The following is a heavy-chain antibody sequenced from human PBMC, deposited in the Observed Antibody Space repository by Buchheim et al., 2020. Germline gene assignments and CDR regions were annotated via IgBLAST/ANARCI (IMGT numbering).Heavy chain of an antibody. CDR3: ARDKPPQWLVSLPSVWNGMDV. Sequence: QVQLVQSGAEVKKPGASVKVSCKASGYTFTSYGISWVRQAPGQGLEWMGWISAYNGNTNYAQKLQGRVTMTTDTSTSTANMELRSLRSDDTAVYYCARDKPPQWLVSLPSVWNGMDVWGQGTT. CDR1: GYTFTSYG. CDR2: ISAYNGNT. D-gene: IGHD6-19*01. V-gene: IGHV1-18*01. J-gene: IGHJ6*02.